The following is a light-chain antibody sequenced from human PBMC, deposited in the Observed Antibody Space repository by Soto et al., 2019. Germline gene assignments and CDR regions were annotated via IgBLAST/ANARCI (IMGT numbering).Light chain of an antibody. CDR2: GVS. CDR3: QQYSQWQLN. J-gene: IGKJ4*01. V-gene: IGKV3-15*01. Sequence: EIVMTQSPATLSVSPGERATLSCRASQSVTSNLAWYQQKPGQAPRLLMYGVSTRATGIPARFGGSGSATEFTLTISSLQSDDFEVYYCQQYSQWQLNFGGGTKVDI. CDR1: QSVTSN.